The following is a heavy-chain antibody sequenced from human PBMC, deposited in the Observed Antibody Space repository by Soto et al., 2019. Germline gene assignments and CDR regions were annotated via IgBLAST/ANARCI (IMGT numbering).Heavy chain of an antibody. CDR3: ARDSITAKDVPA. V-gene: IGHV3-21*01. CDR2: ISSSSSYI. J-gene: IGHJ6*02. CDR1: GFTFSSYS. D-gene: IGHD2-2*01. Sequence: GGSLRLSCAASGFTFSSYSMNWVRQAPGKGLEWVSSISSSSSYIYYADSVKGRFTISRDNAKNSLYLQMNSLRAEDTAVYYCARDSITAKDVPAWGQGTTVTVSS.